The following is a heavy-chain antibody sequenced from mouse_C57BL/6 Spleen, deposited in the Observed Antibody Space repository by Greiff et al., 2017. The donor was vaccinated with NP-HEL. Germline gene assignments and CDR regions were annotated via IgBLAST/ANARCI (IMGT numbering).Heavy chain of an antibody. CDR1: GKKEKEEK. D-gene: IGHD1-1*01. Sequence: ERGKPGGSVKKSGKAWGKKEKEEKKEGGKERKGKSLEWIGYINPNKGGTSYNQKFKGKATLTVNKSSSTAYMELRSLTSEDSAVYYCARRGLYYGSSSYYFDYWGQGTTLTVSS. J-gene: IGHJ2*01. CDR3: ARRGLYYGSSSYYFDY. CDR2: INPNKGGT. V-gene: IGHV1-22*01.